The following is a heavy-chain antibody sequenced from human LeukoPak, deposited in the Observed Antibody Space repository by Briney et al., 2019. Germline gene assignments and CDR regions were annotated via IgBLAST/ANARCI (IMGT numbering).Heavy chain of an antibody. V-gene: IGHV3-30*02. CDR1: GFTFSSYG. CDR2: IRYDGSNK. CDR3: AKEGSGWRGYFDY. Sequence: PGGSLRLSCAASGFTFSSYGTHWVRQAPGKGLEWVAFIRYDGSNKYYADSVKGRFTISRDNSKNTLYLQMNSLRAEDTAVYYCAKEGSGWRGYFDYWGQGTLVTVSS. J-gene: IGHJ4*02. D-gene: IGHD6-19*01.